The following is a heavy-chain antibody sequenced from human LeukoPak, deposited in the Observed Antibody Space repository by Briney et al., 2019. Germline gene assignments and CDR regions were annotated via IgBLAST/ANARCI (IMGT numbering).Heavy chain of an antibody. CDR1: GGSISSYY. Sequence: SETLSLTCTVSGGSISSYYWGWIRQPPGKGLEWIGSIYYIGSTYYNPSLKSRVTISVHTSKNQFSLKLRSVTAAGTALYYCARHYYESSGFYEPPGYWGQGTLVTVSS. CDR2: IYYIGST. D-gene: IGHD3-22*01. V-gene: IGHV4-39*01. CDR3: ARHYYESSGFYEPPGY. J-gene: IGHJ4*02.